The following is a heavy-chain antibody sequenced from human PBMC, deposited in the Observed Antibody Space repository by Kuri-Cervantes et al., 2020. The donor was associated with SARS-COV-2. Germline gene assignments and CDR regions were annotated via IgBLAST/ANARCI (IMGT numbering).Heavy chain of an antibody. D-gene: IGHD3-9*01. CDR2: IYYSGST. Sequence: GSLRLSCNVSGDPITYYYWGWIRQPPGKGLEWSGSIYYSGSTYYNPSLKRRVTISVDTSKNQFSLKLSSVTGADPAVYYCARHVRYFAYYFDYWGQGTLVTVSS. J-gene: IGHJ4*02. CDR1: GDPITYYY. V-gene: IGHV4-39*01. CDR3: ARHVRYFAYYFDY.